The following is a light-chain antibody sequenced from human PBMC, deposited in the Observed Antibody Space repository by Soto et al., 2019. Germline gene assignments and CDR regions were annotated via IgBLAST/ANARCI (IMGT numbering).Light chain of an antibody. J-gene: IGKJ4*01. CDR3: QQYENLPLT. V-gene: IGKV1-33*01. CDR2: DAS. Sequence: DIQMTQSPSSLSAYVGDRVTITCQASQDISNLLNWYQQTPGKAPKLVIYDASTLQTGVPSRFRGSGSGTDFTFTIASLQPDDFGTYFCQQYENLPLTFGVRTTVEIK. CDR1: QDISNL.